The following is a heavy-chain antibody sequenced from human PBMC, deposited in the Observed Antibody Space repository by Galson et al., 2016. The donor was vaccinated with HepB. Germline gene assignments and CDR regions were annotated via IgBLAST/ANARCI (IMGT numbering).Heavy chain of an antibody. V-gene: IGHV1-18*01. CDR3: ARDIVLMVCSADYYYYGMDV. CDR1: GYTFTSYG. Sequence: SVKVSCKASGYTFTSYGISWVRLAPGQGLEWMGWISGYNGNTNYARKFQGRVTLTTNTSTSTAYMELRSLRSDDTAVYYCARDIVLMVCSADYYYYGMDVWGQGTTVTVSS. CDR2: ISGYNGNT. D-gene: IGHD2-8*01. J-gene: IGHJ6*02.